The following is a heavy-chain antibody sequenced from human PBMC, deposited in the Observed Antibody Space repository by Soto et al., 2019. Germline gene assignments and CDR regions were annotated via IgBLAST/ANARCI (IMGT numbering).Heavy chain of an antibody. Sequence: PSETLSLTCTVSGGSISSYYWSWIRQPPGKGLEWIGYIYYSGSTNYNPSLKSRVTISVDTSKNQFSRKLSSVTAADTAVYYCARDLSLYGSGSNYYYYGMDVWGQGTTVTVSS. CDR3: ARDLSLYGSGSNYYYYGMDV. V-gene: IGHV4-59*01. CDR1: GGSISSYY. CDR2: IYYSGST. D-gene: IGHD3-10*01. J-gene: IGHJ6*02.